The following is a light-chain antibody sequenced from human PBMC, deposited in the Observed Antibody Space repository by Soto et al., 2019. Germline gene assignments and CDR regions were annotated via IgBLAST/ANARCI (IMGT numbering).Light chain of an antibody. J-gene: IGKJ3*01. CDR3: MQALQSPFT. CDR1: QSLLHSNGYNY. Sequence: DIVMTQSPLSLPVTPGEPASISCRSSQSLLHSNGYNYLDWYLQKPGQSPQLLIYLGSNRASGVPDRFSGSGSGTDFTLKINRVEAEDVGVYYCMQALQSPFTFGPGTKVDLK. CDR2: LGS. V-gene: IGKV2-28*01.